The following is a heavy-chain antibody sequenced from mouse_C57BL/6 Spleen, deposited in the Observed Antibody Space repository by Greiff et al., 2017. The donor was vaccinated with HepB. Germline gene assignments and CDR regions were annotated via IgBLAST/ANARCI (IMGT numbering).Heavy chain of an antibody. J-gene: IGHJ2*01. CDR3: ARWNYGSSLDY. D-gene: IGHD1-1*01. CDR1: GYTFTSYT. Sequence: VQLQQSGAELARPGASVKMSCKASGYTFTSYTMPWVKQRPGQGLEWIGYINPSSGYTKYNQKFKDKATLTADKSSSTAYMQLSSLTSEDSAVYYCARWNYGSSLDYWGQGTTLTVSS. CDR2: INPSSGYT. V-gene: IGHV1-4*01.